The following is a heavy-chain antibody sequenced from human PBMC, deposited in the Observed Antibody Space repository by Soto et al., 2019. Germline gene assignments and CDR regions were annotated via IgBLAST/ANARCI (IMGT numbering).Heavy chain of an antibody. J-gene: IGHJ6*02. CDR1: FSRCA. CDR3: AQADDFGSGYHIYYYYGMDV. CDR2: VSGTDGNT. Sequence: FSRCATGWCCQHPGLWLYWVSAVSGTDGNTYFAHSVEGRFVFSRDNSMNTLYLQMNSLRAEHTAVYYCAQADDFGSGYHIYYYYGMDVWGQGTRVAVSS. D-gene: IGHD3-3*01. V-gene: IGHV3-23*01.